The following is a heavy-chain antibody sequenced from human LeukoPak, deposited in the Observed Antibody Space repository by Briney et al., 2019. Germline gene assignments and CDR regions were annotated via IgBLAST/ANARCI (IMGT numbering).Heavy chain of an antibody. CDR2: MNPNSGNT. CDR3: ARELVDYGDCGPYYYYGMDV. J-gene: IGHJ6*02. Sequence: GASVKVSCKASGYTFTSYDINWVRQATGQGLEWMGWMNPNSGNTGYAQKFQGRVTMTRNTSISTAYMELSSLRSEDTAVYYCARELVDYGDCGPYYYYGMDVWGQGTTVTVSS. V-gene: IGHV1-8*01. D-gene: IGHD4-17*01. CDR1: GYTFTSYD.